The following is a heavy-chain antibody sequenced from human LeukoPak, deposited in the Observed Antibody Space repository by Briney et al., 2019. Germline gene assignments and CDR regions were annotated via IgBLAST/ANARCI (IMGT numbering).Heavy chain of an antibody. J-gene: IGHJ3*02. V-gene: IGHV4-59*01. Sequence: SETLSLTCTVSGGSISSYYWSWIRQPPGKGLEWIGYIYYSGSTNYNPSLKSRVTISEDTSKNQFSLKLSSVTAADTAVYYCAKVHDGNRGDAFDIWGQGTMVTVSS. CDR3: AKVHDGNRGDAFDI. CDR1: GGSISSYY. CDR2: IYYSGST. D-gene: IGHD1-1*01.